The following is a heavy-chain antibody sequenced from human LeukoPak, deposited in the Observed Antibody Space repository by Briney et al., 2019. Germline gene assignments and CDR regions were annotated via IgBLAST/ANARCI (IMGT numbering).Heavy chain of an antibody. Sequence: SQTLSLTCTVSGGSISSGGYYWSWIRQHPGKGLEWIGYIYYSGSTYYNPSLKSRVTISEDTSKNQFSLKLSFVTAADTAVYYCARGRYSSSFWFDPWGQGTLVTVSS. D-gene: IGHD6-6*01. CDR2: IYYSGST. J-gene: IGHJ5*02. CDR1: GGSISSGGYY. CDR3: ARGRYSSSFWFDP. V-gene: IGHV4-31*03.